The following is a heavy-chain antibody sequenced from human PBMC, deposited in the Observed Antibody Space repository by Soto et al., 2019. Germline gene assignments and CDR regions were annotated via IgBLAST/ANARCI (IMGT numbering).Heavy chain of an antibody. CDR1: GFTFNKYG. CDR3: ARDQSWHDLLWWFDP. J-gene: IGHJ5*02. Sequence: GGSLRLSCAASGFTFNKYGMHWVRQAPGKGLEWVAVMWYDGSNEYYADSVKGRFTISRDNSRNTVSLQMNSLTSEDTAVYYCARDQSWHDLLWWFDPWGQGTLVTASS. CDR2: MWYDGSNE. V-gene: IGHV3-33*08. D-gene: IGHD1-1*01.